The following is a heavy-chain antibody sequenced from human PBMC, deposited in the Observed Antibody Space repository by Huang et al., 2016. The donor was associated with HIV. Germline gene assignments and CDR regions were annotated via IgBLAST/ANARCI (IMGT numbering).Heavy chain of an antibody. Sequence: QVQLGESGGGVVQPEKSLRLSCAASGFDFSSYAMNWVRQAPGKGPQWGEVISNDGNNMYYSDSVKGRFISSRDNSKNTLYLQMNSLRGEDTAIYYCARGGILGTSWYRPFDYWGQGTLVTVSS. V-gene: IGHV3-30-3*01. CDR1: GFDFSSYA. CDR2: ISNDGNNM. CDR3: ARGGILGTSWYRPFDY. J-gene: IGHJ4*02. D-gene: IGHD6-13*01.